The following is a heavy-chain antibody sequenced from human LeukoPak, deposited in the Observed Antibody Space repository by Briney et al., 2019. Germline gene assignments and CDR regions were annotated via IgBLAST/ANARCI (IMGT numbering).Heavy chain of an antibody. D-gene: IGHD5-18*01. CDR3: ARHSTTAMVTFDY. V-gene: IGHV4-59*08. Sequence: KPSETLSLTCTVSGGSISSYYWSWIRQPPGKGLEWIGYIYYSGSTNYNPSLKSRVTISVDTSKNQFSLKLSSVTAADTAVYYCARHSTTAMVTFDYWGQGTLVTVSS. CDR1: GGSISSYY. J-gene: IGHJ4*02. CDR2: IYYSGST.